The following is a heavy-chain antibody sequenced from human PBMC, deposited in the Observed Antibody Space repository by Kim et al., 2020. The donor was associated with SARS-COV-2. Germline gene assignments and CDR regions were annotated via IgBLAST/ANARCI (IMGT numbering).Heavy chain of an antibody. J-gene: IGHJ1*01. CDR3: TTDHHYYDSSGYYYAEYFQH. D-gene: IGHD3-22*01. CDR2: IKSKTDGGTT. CDR1: GFTFSNAW. Sequence: GGSLRLSCAASGFTFSNAWMSWVRQAPGKGLEWVGRIKSKTDGGTTDYAAPVKGRFTISRDDSKNTLYLQMNSLKTEDTAVYYRTTDHHYYDSSGYYYAEYFQHWGQGTLVTVSS. V-gene: IGHV3-15*01.